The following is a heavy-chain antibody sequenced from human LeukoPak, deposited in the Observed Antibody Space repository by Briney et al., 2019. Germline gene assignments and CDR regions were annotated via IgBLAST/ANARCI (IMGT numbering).Heavy chain of an antibody. V-gene: IGHV4-39*01. Sequence: SETLSLTCTVSGDSVSSTGYYWGWIRQPPGKGLEWIGTIYYSGSTYYNPSLKSRVTMSEDTSRNQFSLRLSSVNAADTAVYYCANAGARYSHSSGLYAFDVWGQVTMVTVSS. J-gene: IGHJ3*01. CDR1: GDSVSSTGYY. D-gene: IGHD3-22*01. CDR2: IYYSGST. CDR3: ANAGARYSHSSGLYAFDV.